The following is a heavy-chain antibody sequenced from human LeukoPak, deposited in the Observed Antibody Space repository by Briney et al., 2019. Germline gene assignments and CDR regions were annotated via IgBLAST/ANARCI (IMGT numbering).Heavy chain of an antibody. V-gene: IGHV3-53*01. J-gene: IGHJ4*02. Sequence: PGGSLRLFCAASGFTVSSDYMSWVRQAPGKGLEWVSVIYSGGSTYYAGSVKGRFTISRDNSKNTLYLQMNSLRAEDTAVYYCSGSSWYGYFDYWGQGTLVTVSS. D-gene: IGHD6-13*01. CDR2: IYSGGST. CDR3: SGSSWYGYFDY. CDR1: GFTVSSDY.